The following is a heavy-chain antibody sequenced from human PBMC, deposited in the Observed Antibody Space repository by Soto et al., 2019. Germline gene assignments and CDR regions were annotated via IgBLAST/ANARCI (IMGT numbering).Heavy chain of an antibody. Sequence: SETLSLTCTVYGGSINSYYWSWIRQPPGKGLEWIGYIYYSGSTNYNPSLKSRVTISVDTSKNQFSLKLSSVTAADTAVYYCARVRGAPFGNWFDPWGQGTLVTVSS. CDR2: IYYSGST. V-gene: IGHV4-59*01. D-gene: IGHD3-3*01. J-gene: IGHJ5*02. CDR1: GGSINSYY. CDR3: ARVRGAPFGNWFDP.